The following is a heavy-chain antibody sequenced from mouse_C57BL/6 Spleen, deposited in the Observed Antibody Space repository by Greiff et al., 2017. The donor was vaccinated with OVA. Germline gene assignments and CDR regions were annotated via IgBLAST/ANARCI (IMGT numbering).Heavy chain of an antibody. CDR1: GYTFTSYW. J-gene: IGHJ4*01. V-gene: IGHV1-7*01. CDR2: INPSSGYT. CDR3: ARSDDEDYAMDY. Sequence: QVQLQQSGAELAKPGASVKLTCKASGYTFTSYWMHWVKQRPGQGLEWIGYINPSSGYTKYNQKFKDKATLTADKSSSTAYMQLSSLTYDDSAVYYCARSDDEDYAMDYWGQGPSVTVSS.